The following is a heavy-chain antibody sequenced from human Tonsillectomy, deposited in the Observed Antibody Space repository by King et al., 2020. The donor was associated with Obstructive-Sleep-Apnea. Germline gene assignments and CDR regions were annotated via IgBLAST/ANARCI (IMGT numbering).Heavy chain of an antibody. J-gene: IGHJ6*02. V-gene: IGHV3-74*01. Sequence: VQLVESGGGLVQPGGSLRLSCAASGVTFSSYWMFWVRQTPGKGLVWVSRLNRDGSSTSHADSGKGRLTISTDNAKNTLYLQMNSLRAEDTAVYYCAKTPYRYYGLDVWGQGTTVTVSS. CDR3: AKTPYRYYGLDV. CDR2: LNRDGSST. D-gene: IGHD3-16*02. CDR1: GVTFSSYW.